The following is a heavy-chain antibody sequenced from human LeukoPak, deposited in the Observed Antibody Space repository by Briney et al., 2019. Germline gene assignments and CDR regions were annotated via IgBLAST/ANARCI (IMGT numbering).Heavy chain of an antibody. CDR3: ARIPAVAVTTFDS. CDR1: GYTFTGYY. Sequence: ASVKVSCKASGYTFTGYYMHWVRQAPGQGLEWMGRINPNSGGTNYAQKFQGRVTMTRDTSISTAYMELSRLRSDDTAVYYCARIPAVAVTTFDSWGQGTLVTVSS. V-gene: IGHV1-2*06. D-gene: IGHD6-19*01. J-gene: IGHJ4*02. CDR2: INPNSGGT.